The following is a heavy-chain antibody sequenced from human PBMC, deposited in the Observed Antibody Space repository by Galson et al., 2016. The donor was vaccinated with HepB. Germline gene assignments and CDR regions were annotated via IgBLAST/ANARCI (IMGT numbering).Heavy chain of an antibody. D-gene: IGHD3/OR15-3a*01. CDR1: GFTFSSYG. V-gene: IGHV3-33*01. J-gene: IGHJ5*02. Sequence: SLRLSCAASGFTFSSYGMHWVRQAPGKGLEWVAVIWYDGSNKYYADSVKGRFTISRDNSKNTLYLQMNSLRAEDTAVYYCARGVNGLVFLPNWFDPWGQGTVVTVSS. CDR3: ARGVNGLVFLPNWFDP. CDR2: IWYDGSNK.